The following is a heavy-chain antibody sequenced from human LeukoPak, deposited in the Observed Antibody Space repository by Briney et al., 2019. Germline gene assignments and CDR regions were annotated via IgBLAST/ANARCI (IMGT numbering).Heavy chain of an antibody. J-gene: IGHJ3*02. Sequence: PSETLSLTCTVSGGSISSSSYYWGWIRQPAGKGLEWIGRIYTSGSTNYNPSLKSRVTMSVDTSKNQFSLKLSSVTAADTAVYYCARDSTGLSHSSDEDAFDIWGQGTMVTVSS. V-gene: IGHV4-61*02. CDR3: ARDSTGLSHSSDEDAFDI. D-gene: IGHD6-19*01. CDR2: IYTSGST. CDR1: GGSISSSSYY.